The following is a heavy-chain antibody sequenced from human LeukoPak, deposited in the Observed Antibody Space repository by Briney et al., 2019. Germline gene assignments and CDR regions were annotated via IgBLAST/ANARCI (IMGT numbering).Heavy chain of an antibody. V-gene: IGHV1-18*01. CDR3: ARESY. J-gene: IGHJ4*02. CDR1: GYTFTKYV. Sequence: WGSVKGSCEASGYTFTKYVISWVRPAPGQGLEGIGWIRAYNGNTNYAQKLRGRVTHPADESTSTAYMELSSMRSEDTAVYYCARESYWGQGTLVTVSS. CDR2: IRAYNGNT.